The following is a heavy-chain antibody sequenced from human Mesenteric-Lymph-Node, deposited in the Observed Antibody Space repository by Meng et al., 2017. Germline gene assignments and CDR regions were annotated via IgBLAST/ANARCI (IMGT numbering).Heavy chain of an antibody. Sequence: SETLSLTCTVSGDSTSSYYWGWIRQPPGKGLEWIGSIYYSGSTYYNPSLKSRVTISVDTSKNQFSLKLSSVTAADTAVYYCARAAAGTLHWFDPWGQGTLVTVSS. CDR3: ARAAAGTLHWFDP. V-gene: IGHV4-39*07. CDR1: GDSTSSYY. CDR2: IYYSGST. J-gene: IGHJ5*02. D-gene: IGHD6-13*01.